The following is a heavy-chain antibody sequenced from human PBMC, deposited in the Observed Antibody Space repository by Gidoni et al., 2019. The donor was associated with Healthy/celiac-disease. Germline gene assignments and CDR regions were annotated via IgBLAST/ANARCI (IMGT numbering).Heavy chain of an antibody. D-gene: IGHD1-20*01. CDR1: GGTFSSYA. CDR2: IIPISGTA. J-gene: IGHJ6*02. CDR3: ARDHPKAYNWNDYRHYGMDV. Sequence: QVQLVQSGAEVKKPGSSVKVSCKASGGTFSSYAISWVRQAPGQGLEWMGGIIPISGTANYAQKFQGRVTITADESTSTAYMELSSLRSDDTAVYYCARDHPKAYNWNDYRHYGMDVWGQGTTVTVSS. V-gene: IGHV1-69*01.